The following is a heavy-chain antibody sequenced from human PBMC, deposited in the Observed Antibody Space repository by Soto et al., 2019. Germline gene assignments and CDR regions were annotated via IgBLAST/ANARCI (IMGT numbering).Heavy chain of an antibody. CDR3: ARAGTVTTHLSYYGMDV. J-gene: IGHJ6*02. V-gene: IGHV1-18*04. CDR1: GYTFTSYG. D-gene: IGHD4-17*01. Sequence: QVQLVQSGAEVKKPGASVKVSCKASGYTFTSYGISWVRQAPGQGLEWMGWISAYNGNTNNAQKLQGRVTMTTDTSTSTAYMELRRLRSDDTAVYYCARAGTVTTHLSYYGMDVWGQGTTVTVSS. CDR2: ISAYNGNT.